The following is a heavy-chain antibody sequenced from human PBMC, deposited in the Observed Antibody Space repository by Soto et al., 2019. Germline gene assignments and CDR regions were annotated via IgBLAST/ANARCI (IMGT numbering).Heavy chain of an antibody. J-gene: IGHJ4*02. CDR1: GFTFSGFG. D-gene: IGHD3-16*01. V-gene: IGHV3-33*01. Sequence: GGSLRLSCAASGFTFSGFGMHWVRQAPGKGLEWVAIIWYDGSDKYYADSVRGRFTISRDNSKNTLSLQMNSLRAEDTAVYHCAFGNLSYYFDYWGQGTPVTVSS. CDR2: IWYDGSDK. CDR3: AFGNLSYYFDY.